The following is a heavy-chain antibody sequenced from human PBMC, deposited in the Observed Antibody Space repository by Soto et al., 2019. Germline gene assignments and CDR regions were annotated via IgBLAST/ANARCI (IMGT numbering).Heavy chain of an antibody. V-gene: IGHV1-2*02. Sequence: ASVKVYCKPSGYAFTDYHIHWVRQAPGQGLEFMGWINANNGGAGSAQQFQGRVTVTRDTSISTVYMELSNMRYDDTAVYYCAREGGSDSLAPNNNCLDTWG. CDR3: AREGGSDSLAPNNNCLDT. CDR1: GYAFTDYH. CDR2: INANNGGA. D-gene: IGHD2-15*01. J-gene: IGHJ5*01.